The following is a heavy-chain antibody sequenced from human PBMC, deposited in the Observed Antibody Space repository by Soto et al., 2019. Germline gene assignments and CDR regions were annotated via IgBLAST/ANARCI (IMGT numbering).Heavy chain of an antibody. CDR3: AREGVAPYYYYGMDV. J-gene: IGHJ6*02. CDR1: GYTFTRPG. V-gene: IGHV1-18*04. D-gene: IGHD5-12*01. Sequence: GASVKVSCKASGYTFTRPGIRWVRQAPGQGLEWMGWISTYNGDTNYAQTFQGRVTMTTDTSTSTVHMEVRSLRSDDTAVYYCAREGVAPYYYYGMDVWGQGTPVTVSS. CDR2: ISTYNGDT.